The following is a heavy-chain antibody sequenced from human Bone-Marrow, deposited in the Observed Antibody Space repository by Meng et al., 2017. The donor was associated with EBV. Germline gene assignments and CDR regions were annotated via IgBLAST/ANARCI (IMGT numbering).Heavy chain of an antibody. V-gene: IGHV7-4-1*02. CDR1: GYTFTSYA. D-gene: IGHD3-16*01. CDR3: ARDGGRRLDY. J-gene: IGHJ4*02. Sequence: QLVHCGYDLQKPGALVKLSCKASGYTFTSYAMNWVRQAPGQGLEWMGWINTKTGKPTYAPGFTGRFVFSLDTSDSTTYLQISSLKTEDSAVYYCARDGGRRLDYWGQGTLVTVSS. CDR2: INTKTGKP.